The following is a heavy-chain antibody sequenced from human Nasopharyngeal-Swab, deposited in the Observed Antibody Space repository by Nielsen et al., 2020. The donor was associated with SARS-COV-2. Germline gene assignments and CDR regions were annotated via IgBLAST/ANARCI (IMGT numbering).Heavy chain of an antibody. Sequence: SETLSLTCTVSGGSITTYYWSWIRQPPGKGLEWIGYIYYSGSTSYNPSLKSRVTISVDTSKNQFSLKVRSVTAADTAVYYCARGSDYRAFDIWGQGTMVTVSS. J-gene: IGHJ3*02. CDR1: GGSITTYY. V-gene: IGHV4-59*01. CDR2: IYYSGST. CDR3: ARGSDYRAFDI. D-gene: IGHD1-26*01.